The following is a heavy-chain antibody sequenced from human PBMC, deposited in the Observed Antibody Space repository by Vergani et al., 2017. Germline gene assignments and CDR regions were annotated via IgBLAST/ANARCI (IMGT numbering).Heavy chain of an antibody. CDR1: GFTFSTYA. Sequence: EVQLLESGGSLKQPGGSVRLSCAASGFTFSTYAMHWVRQAPGKGLEWVSALTGGGGSTYYADSVRGRFTISRDKAKNSVDLQMNSLRVEDTAVYYCTRDQRLKSQSSSRYFDLWGRGTQVIVSS. J-gene: IGHJ2*01. CDR3: TRDQRLKSQSSSRYFDL. V-gene: IGHV3-23*01. CDR2: LTGGGGST. D-gene: IGHD4-11*01.